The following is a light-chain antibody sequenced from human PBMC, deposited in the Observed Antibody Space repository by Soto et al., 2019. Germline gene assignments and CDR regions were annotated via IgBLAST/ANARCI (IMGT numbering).Light chain of an antibody. V-gene: IGLV2-8*01. CDR2: EVN. CDR1: SSDVGGYNY. J-gene: IGLJ1*01. Sequence: SVLTQPPSASGSPGQSVAISCTGTSSDVGGYNYVSWYQQHPGKAPKLMIYEVNKRPSGVPDRFSGSKSGNTASLTVSGLQAEDEADYYCSSYACSSNVFGPGTKLTVL. CDR3: SSYACSSNV.